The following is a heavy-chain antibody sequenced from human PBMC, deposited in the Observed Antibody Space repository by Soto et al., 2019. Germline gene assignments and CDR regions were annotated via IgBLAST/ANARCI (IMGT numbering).Heavy chain of an antibody. Sequence: QVQLVQSGAEVKKPGSSVKVSCTASGGTFNSYTINWVQQAPGQGLEWVGRVNPIVGMSNSAQKFQGRVTITADKSASKAYMDLTSLKSENTAVYYCATSYGSGSAHFDYWGQGTLVTVSS. CDR3: ATSYGSGSAHFDY. D-gene: IGHD3-10*01. CDR1: GGTFNSYT. V-gene: IGHV1-69*02. CDR2: VNPIVGMS. J-gene: IGHJ4*02.